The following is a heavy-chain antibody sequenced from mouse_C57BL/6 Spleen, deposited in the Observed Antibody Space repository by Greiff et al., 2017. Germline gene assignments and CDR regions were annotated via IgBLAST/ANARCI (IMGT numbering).Heavy chain of an antibody. Sequence: VQLQQSGPELVKPGASVKISCKASGYAFSSSWMNWVKQRPGKGLEWIGRIYPGDGDTNYNGKFKGKATLTADKSSSTAYMQLSSLTSEDSAVYFCARGEDDYDGVYFDYWGQGTTLTVSS. CDR3: ARGEDDYDGVYFDY. CDR1: GYAFSSSW. CDR2: IYPGDGDT. D-gene: IGHD2-4*01. J-gene: IGHJ2*01. V-gene: IGHV1-82*01.